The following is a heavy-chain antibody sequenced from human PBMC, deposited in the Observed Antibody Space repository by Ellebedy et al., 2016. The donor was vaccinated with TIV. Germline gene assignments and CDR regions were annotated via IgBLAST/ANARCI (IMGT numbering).Heavy chain of an antibody. CDR3: AGNYGSDNFDY. D-gene: IGHD3-10*01. CDR2: IHSGGRT. CDR1: GFTVGSNY. J-gene: IGHJ4*02. Sequence: PGGSLRLSCAASGFTVGSNYMTWVRQAPGKGLEWVSSIHSGGRTYHADSVKGRFTISRDKSKNEVYLQLNSLRAEDTAVYYCAGNYGSDNFDYWGQGTLVTVSP. V-gene: IGHV3-53*01.